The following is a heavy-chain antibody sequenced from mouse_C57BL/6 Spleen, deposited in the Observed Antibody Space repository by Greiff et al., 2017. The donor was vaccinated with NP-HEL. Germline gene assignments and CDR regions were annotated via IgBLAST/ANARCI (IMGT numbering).Heavy chain of an antibody. D-gene: IGHD1-1*01. CDR3: AREHYTSGYEWYFDV. V-gene: IGHV1-78*01. Sequence: VQLQQSDAELVKPGASVKISCKVSGYTFTDHTIHWMKQRPEQGLEWIGYIYPRDGSTKYNEKFKGKATLTADKSSSTDYMQLNSLTSEDSAVYFCAREHYTSGYEWYFDVWGTGTTVTVSS. CDR2: IYPRDGST. CDR1: GYTFTDHT. J-gene: IGHJ1*03.